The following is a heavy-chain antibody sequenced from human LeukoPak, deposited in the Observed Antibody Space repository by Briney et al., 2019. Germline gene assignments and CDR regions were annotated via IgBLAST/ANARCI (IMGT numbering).Heavy chain of an antibody. CDR3: SRESGAFSPFGY. CDR2: LPLRGVT. D-gene: IGHD1-26*01. V-gene: IGHV4-4*02. CDR1: GGSISSTNW. Sequence: SGTLSLTCGVSGGSISSTNWWSWVRQPPGQGLEWIGELPLRGVTNYNPSLKSRVTMSLDRSKNHLSLTLTSVTAADTAVYYCSRESGAFSPFGYWGQGTLVTVSS. J-gene: IGHJ4*02.